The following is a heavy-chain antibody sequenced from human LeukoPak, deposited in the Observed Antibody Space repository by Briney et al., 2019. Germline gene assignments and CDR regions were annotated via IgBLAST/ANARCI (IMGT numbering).Heavy chain of an antibody. D-gene: IGHD6-19*01. CDR3: ARDRRIAVANYGMDV. J-gene: IGHJ6*02. CDR1: GFTFSDYY. Sequence: GGSLRLSCAASGFTFSDYYMSWIRQAPGKGLEWVSYISSSGSTIYYADSVKGRFTISRDNAKNSLYLQMNSLRAEDTAVYYCARDRRIAVANYGMDVWGQGTTVTVSS. V-gene: IGHV3-11*04. CDR2: ISSSGSTI.